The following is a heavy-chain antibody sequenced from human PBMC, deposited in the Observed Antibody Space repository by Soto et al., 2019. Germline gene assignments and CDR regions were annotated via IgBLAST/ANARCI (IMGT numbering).Heavy chain of an antibody. CDR2: IYYSGST. D-gene: IGHD3-10*01. Sequence: QLQLQESGPGLVKPSETLSLTCTVSGGSISSSSYYWGWIRQPPGKGLEWIGSIYYSGSTYYNPSLKSRVTISVDTSKNQFSLKLSSVTAADTAVYYCARGDGEYGGSGSEKDYWGQGTLVTVSS. CDR3: ARGDGEYGGSGSEKDY. CDR1: GGSISSSSYY. J-gene: IGHJ4*02. V-gene: IGHV4-39*01.